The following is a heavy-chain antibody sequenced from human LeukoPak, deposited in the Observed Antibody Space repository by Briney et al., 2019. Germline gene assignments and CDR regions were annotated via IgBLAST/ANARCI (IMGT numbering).Heavy chain of an antibody. V-gene: IGHV3-21*01. J-gene: IGHJ4*02. Sequence: GGSLRLSCAASGFTFSSYSTNWVRQAPGKGLEWVSSISSSSSYIYYADSVKGRFTISRDNAKNSLYLQMNSLRAEDTAVNYCASWNYYDSSGYSPRDYWGQGTLVTVSS. CDR3: ASWNYYDSSGYSPRDY. D-gene: IGHD3-22*01. CDR2: ISSSSSYI. CDR1: GFTFSSYS.